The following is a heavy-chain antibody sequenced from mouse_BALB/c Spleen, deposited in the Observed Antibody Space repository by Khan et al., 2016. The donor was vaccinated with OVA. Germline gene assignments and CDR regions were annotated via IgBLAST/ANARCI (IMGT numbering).Heavy chain of an antibody. Sequence: QVQLQQSGAELAKPGASVKMSCKASGYTFTSYWMHWVKQRPGQGLEWIGYINPSTGYTEYNQKFKDKATLTADKSSSTAYMQLNSLTSEDSAVYYCGRGHYGSSSFAYWGQGTLVTVSA. CDR1: GYTFTSYW. CDR3: GRGHYGSSSFAY. D-gene: IGHD1-1*01. CDR2: INPSTGYT. V-gene: IGHV1-7*01. J-gene: IGHJ3*01.